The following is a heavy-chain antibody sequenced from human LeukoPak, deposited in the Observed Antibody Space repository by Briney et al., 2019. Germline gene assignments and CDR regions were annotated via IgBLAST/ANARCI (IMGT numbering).Heavy chain of an antibody. CDR2: IYSGGST. CDR1: GFTVSSNY. V-gene: IGHV3-66*01. D-gene: IGHD1-26*01. J-gene: IGHJ4*02. Sequence: GGSLRLSCAASGFTVSSNYMSWVRQAPGKGLEWVSVIYSGGSTYYADSVKGRFTISRDNSKNTLYLQMNSLRAEDTAVYYCAKDPKWELRGYYFDYWGQGTLVTVSS. CDR3: AKDPKWELRGYYFDY.